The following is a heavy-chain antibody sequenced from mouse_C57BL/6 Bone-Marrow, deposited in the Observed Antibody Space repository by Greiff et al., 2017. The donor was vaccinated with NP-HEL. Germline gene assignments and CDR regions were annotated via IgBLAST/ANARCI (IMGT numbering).Heavy chain of an antibody. CDR2: ILPGSGST. V-gene: IGHV1-9*01. J-gene: IGHJ4*01. CDR3: AREGKTSGSYYYAMDY. Sequence: QVQLQQSGAELMKPGASAKLSCKATGYTFTGYWMEWVKQRPGHGLEWIGEILPGSGSTNYNEKFKGKATFTADTSSNTAYMQLSSLTTEDSAIYYCAREGKTSGSYYYAMDYWGQGTSVTVSS. CDR1: GYTFTGYW. D-gene: IGHD4-1*01.